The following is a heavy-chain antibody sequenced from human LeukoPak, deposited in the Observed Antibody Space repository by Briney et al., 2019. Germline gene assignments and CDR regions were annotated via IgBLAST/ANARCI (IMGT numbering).Heavy chain of an antibody. CDR2: ISYDGSNK. CDR3: ARGNARWLQWPRFQFDY. D-gene: IGHD5-24*01. Sequence: PGGSLRLSCAASGFTFSSYGMHWVRQAPGKGLEWVAVISYDGSNKYYADSVKGRFTISRDNSKNTLYLQMNSLRAEDTAVYYCARGNARWLQWPRFQFDYWGQGTLVTVSS. CDR1: GFTFSSYG. V-gene: IGHV3-30*03. J-gene: IGHJ4*02.